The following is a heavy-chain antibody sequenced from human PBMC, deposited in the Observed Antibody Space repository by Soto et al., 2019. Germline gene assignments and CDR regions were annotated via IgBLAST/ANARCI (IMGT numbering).Heavy chain of an antibody. V-gene: IGHV3-33*01. CDR1: GFTFNNYG. CDR3: ARRQIPPPTRGAANARGGMDV. Sequence: QVQLVESGGGVVQPGRSLRLSCAASGFTFNNYGMHWFRQAPGKGLEWLAVIWNDGSNSSYANSVKGRFTISRDNSKNTPYLPMSRLRAEDTAVYYCARRQIPPPTRGAANARGGMDVWGQGTTVTVSS. CDR2: IWNDGSNS. D-gene: IGHD6-13*01. J-gene: IGHJ6*02.